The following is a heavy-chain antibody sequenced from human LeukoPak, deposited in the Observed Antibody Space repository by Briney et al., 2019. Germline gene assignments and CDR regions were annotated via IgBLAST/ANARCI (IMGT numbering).Heavy chain of an antibody. Sequence: PSETLSLTCSVSGGSISSYYWNWLRQPPGKGLQWIGYTHYSGSTNYNPSLKSRVSISVDTSKNQFSLKLSSVTAADTALYYCARGNAYNWRFDFWGQGTLVTVSS. CDR1: GGSISSYY. CDR2: THYSGST. CDR3: ARGNAYNWRFDF. J-gene: IGHJ4*02. D-gene: IGHD1-1*01. V-gene: IGHV4-59*01.